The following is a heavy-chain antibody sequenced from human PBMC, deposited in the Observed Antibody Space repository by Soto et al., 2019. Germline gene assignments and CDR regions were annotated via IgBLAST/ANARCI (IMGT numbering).Heavy chain of an antibody. CDR2: ISYDGSNK. Sequence: GGSLRLSCAASGFTFSSYAMHWVRQAPGKGLEWVAVISYDGSNKYYADSVKGRFTISRDNSKNTLYLQMNSLRAEDTAVYYCARDLNDNRYVWGSYRYYPGDYWGQGTLVTVSS. CDR3: ARDLNDNRYVWGSYRYYPGDY. D-gene: IGHD3-16*02. CDR1: GFTFSSYA. J-gene: IGHJ4*02. V-gene: IGHV3-30-3*01.